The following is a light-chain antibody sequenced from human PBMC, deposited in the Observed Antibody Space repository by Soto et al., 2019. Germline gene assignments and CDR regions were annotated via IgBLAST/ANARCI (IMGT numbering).Light chain of an antibody. Sequence: DIVMTQSPDSLAVSLGERATINCKSSRNIFYSSNNEDYLAWYQQKPRQPPKLLFYGASIRQSGVPDRFSGSGSGTDFTLTISSLQAEDVAVYYCQQYYGSWTFGQGTKVEIK. CDR2: GAS. CDR3: QQYYGSWT. CDR1: RNIFYSSNNEDY. V-gene: IGKV4-1*01. J-gene: IGKJ1*01.